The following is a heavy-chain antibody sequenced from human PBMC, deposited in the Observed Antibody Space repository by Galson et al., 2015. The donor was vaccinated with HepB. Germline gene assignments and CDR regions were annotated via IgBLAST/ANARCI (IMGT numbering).Heavy chain of an antibody. D-gene: IGHD2-15*01. CDR3: ARGRPDCSGGSCYYYYGMDV. Sequence: SLRLSCAASGFTFSNYGMHWVRQAPGKGLEWVAVIWYDGSNKYYADSVKGRFTISRDNSKNTLYLQMNSLRAEDTAVYYCARGRPDCSGGSCYYYYGMDVWGQGTTVTVSS. CDR2: IWYDGSNK. J-gene: IGHJ6*02. CDR1: GFTFSNYG. V-gene: IGHV3-33*01.